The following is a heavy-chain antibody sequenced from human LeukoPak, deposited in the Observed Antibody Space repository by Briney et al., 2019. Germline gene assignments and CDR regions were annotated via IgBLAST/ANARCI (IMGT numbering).Heavy chain of an antibody. V-gene: IGHV3-21*01. J-gene: IGHJ6*03. CDR3: ARDAPYSSGWYDVDYYYYMDV. D-gene: IGHD6-19*01. Sequence: GGSLRLSCAASGFTFSSYSMNWVRQAPGKGLEWVSSISNSSSYIYYADSVKGRFTISRDNAKNSLYLQMNSLRAKDTAVYYCARDAPYSSGWYDVDYYYYMDVWGKGTTVTVSS. CDR1: GFTFSSYS. CDR2: ISNSSSYI.